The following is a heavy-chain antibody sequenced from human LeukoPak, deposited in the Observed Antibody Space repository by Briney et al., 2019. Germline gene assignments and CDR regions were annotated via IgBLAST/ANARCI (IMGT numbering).Heavy chain of an antibody. CDR1: GFNFDDFV. Sequence: GGSLRLSCAASGFNFDDFVMYWVRQAPGKGLEWVGGINWSGGQLDYADSVKGRLPISRDNNGNSLSLQMNSLRPEDTALYYCARDQDQLLYLCPPHLWRQGTLVTLS. J-gene: IGHJ4*02. CDR2: INWSGGQL. V-gene: IGHV3-9*01. D-gene: IGHD2-2*02. CDR3: ARDQDQLLYLCPPHL.